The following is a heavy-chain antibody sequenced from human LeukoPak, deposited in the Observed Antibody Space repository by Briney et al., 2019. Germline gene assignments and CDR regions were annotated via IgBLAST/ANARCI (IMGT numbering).Heavy chain of an antibody. CDR1: GFIFSNYG. CDR3: AKDRYSSSFDY. Sequence: GGSLRLSCAASGFIFSNYGMHWVRQAPGKGLEWVAVISYDGSNKYYADSVKGRFTISRDNSKNTLYLQMNSLRPEDTAVYCCAKDRYSSSFDYWGQGTLVTVSS. CDR2: ISYDGSNK. D-gene: IGHD6-13*01. V-gene: IGHV3-30*18. J-gene: IGHJ4*02.